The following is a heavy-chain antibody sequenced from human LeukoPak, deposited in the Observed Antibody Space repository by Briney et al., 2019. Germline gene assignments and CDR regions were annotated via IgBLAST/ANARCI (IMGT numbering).Heavy chain of an antibody. V-gene: IGHV3-11*05. CDR1: GFTFSDYY. J-gene: IGHJ4*02. Sequence: GGSLRFSCAASGFTFSDYYMSWIRQAPGKGLEWVSYISKSSSSTNYADSVKGRFSISRDNAKNSLYLQLNSLTVEDTAVYYCARVRSSGSPLDYWGQGTLVTVSS. D-gene: IGHD3-10*01. CDR3: ARVRSSGSPLDY. CDR2: ISKSSSST.